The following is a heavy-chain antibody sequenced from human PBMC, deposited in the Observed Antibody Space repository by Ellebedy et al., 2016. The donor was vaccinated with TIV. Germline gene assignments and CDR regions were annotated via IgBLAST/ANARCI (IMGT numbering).Heavy chain of an antibody. Sequence: SETLSLTXTVSGGSISSYYWSWIRQPPGKGLEWIGYIYYSGSTNYNPSLKSRVTISVDTSKNQFSLKLSSVTAADTAVYYCARGSTIFGVVTQTDAFDIWGQGTMVTVSS. V-gene: IGHV4-59*01. D-gene: IGHD3-3*01. CDR3: ARGSTIFGVVTQTDAFDI. J-gene: IGHJ3*02. CDR1: GGSISSYY. CDR2: IYYSGST.